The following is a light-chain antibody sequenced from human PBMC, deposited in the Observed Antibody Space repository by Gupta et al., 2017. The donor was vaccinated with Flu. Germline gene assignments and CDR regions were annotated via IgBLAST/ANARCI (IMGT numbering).Light chain of an antibody. CDR2: EVS. J-gene: IGLJ1*01. V-gene: IGLV2-14*01. CDR1: SSDVGGYNY. CDR3: SSYSSSSTLFV. Sequence: SALTQPASVSGSPGQSLTISCIGTSSDVGGYNYVSWYQQHPGIAPKLLIYEVSNRPSGVSNRFSGSKSGNTASLTISGLQAEDEADYYCSSYSSSSTLFVFGTGTKVTVL.